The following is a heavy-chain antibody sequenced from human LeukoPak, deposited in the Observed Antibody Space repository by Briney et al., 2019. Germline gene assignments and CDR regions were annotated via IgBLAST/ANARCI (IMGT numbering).Heavy chain of an antibody. D-gene: IGHD1-26*01. CDR2: IIPIFGTA. CDR3: ARDGRLDSDAFDI. V-gene: IGHV1-69*13. CDR1: GYTFTSYD. Sequence: GASVKVSCKASGYTFTSYDINWVRQAPGQGLEWMGGIIPIFGTANYAQKFQGRVTITADESTSTAYMELSSLRSEDTAVYYCARDGRLDSDAFDIWGQGTMVTVSS. J-gene: IGHJ3*02.